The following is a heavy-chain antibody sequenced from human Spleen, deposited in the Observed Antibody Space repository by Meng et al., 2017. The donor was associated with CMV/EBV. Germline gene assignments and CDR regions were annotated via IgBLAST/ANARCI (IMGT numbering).Heavy chain of an antibody. CDR2: IWYDGSNK. V-gene: IGHV3-33*08. CDR3: ARSVGGFDY. D-gene: IGHD3-16*01. Sequence: GESLKISCAASGFTFSNYWMTWVCQSPGKGLEWVAVIWYDGSNKYYADSVKGRFTISRDNVKNTVFLQMNGLRAEDTAVYYCARSVGGFDYWGQGILVTVSS. CDR1: GFTFSNYW. J-gene: IGHJ4*02.